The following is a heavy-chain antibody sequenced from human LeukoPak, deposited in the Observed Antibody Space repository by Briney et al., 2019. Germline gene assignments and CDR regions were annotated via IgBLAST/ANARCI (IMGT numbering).Heavy chain of an antibody. CDR3: ASYYSDPFSSSWLYFDY. V-gene: IGHV1-69*13. Sequence: GASVKVSCKASGGTFSSYAISWVRQAPGQGLEWMGGIIPIFGTANYAQKFQGRVTITADESTSTAYMELSSLRSEDTAVYYCASYYSDPFSSSWLYFDYWGQGTLVTVSS. CDR1: GGTFSSYA. J-gene: IGHJ4*02. CDR2: IIPIFGTA. D-gene: IGHD6-13*01.